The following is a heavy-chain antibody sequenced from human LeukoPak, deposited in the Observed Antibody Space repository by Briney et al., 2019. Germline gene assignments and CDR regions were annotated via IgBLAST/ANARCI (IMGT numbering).Heavy chain of an antibody. CDR1: GGSFSGYY. J-gene: IGHJ6*02. Sequence: SETLSLTCAVYGGSFSGYYWSWIRQPPGKGLEWIGEINHSGSTNYNPSLKSRVTISVDTSKNQFSLKQSSVTAADTAVYYCARAGNRQRPRPYGMDVWGQGTTVTVSS. D-gene: IGHD1-14*01. V-gene: IGHV4-34*01. CDR2: INHSGST. CDR3: ARAGNRQRPRPYGMDV.